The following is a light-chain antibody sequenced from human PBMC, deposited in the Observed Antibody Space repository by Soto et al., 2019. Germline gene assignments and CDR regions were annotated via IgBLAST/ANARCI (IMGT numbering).Light chain of an antibody. CDR2: DAS. V-gene: IGKV3-11*01. Sequence: DIVLTQSPATLSLSPGERVTLSCRASQSVSSYLAWYQQRPGQAPRLLIYDASHRATGIPARFTGSGSGTDFTLIISRLEPEDSAVYYCQDRGNWPIFTFGGGTKVDIK. CDR3: QDRGNWPIFT. CDR1: QSVSSY. J-gene: IGKJ4*01.